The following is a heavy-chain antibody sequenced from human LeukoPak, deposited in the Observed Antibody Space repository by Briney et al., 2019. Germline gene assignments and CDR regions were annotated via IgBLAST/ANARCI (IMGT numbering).Heavy chain of an antibody. CDR1: GYTFTSYG. Sequence: ASVEVSCKASGYTFTSYGISWVRQAPGQGLEWMGWISAYNGNTKYAQKLQGRVTMTTDTSTSTAYMELRSLRSDDTAVYYCARIPTGGFLEWSYYYYYGMDVWGQGTTVTVSS. J-gene: IGHJ6*02. D-gene: IGHD3-3*01. CDR2: ISAYNGNT. CDR3: ARIPTGGFLEWSYYYYYGMDV. V-gene: IGHV1-18*01.